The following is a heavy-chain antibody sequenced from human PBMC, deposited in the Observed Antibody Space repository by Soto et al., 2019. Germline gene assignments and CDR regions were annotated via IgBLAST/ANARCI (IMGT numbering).Heavy chain of an antibody. J-gene: IGHJ4*02. CDR2: IYHSGST. D-gene: IGHD2-15*01. CDR3: ARRGGGVVLAATTPFDY. V-gene: IGHV4-4*02. Sequence: QVPLQESGPRLVRPSGTLSLTCTVSSGSISTANWWRWVRQPPGRGLEGIGDIYHSGSTNYNLSLKSRVPLPVDRSKNQSSLRLSSVTAAHTATYYCARRGGGVVLAATTPFDYWGQGTLVTVSS. CDR1: SGSISTANW.